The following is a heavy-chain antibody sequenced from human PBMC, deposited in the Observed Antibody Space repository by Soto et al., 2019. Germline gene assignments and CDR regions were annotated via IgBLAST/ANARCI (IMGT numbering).Heavy chain of an antibody. D-gene: IGHD6-6*01. J-gene: IGHJ6*02. Sequence: ASVKVSCKASGSTFTGYYMHWVRQAPGQGLEWMGWINPNSGGTNYAQKFQGWVTMTRDTSISTAYMELSRLRSDDTAVYYCARDRWYSSSSEDYYYYGMDVWGQGTTVTVSS. CDR2: INPNSGGT. V-gene: IGHV1-2*04. CDR1: GSTFTGYY. CDR3: ARDRWYSSSSEDYYYYGMDV.